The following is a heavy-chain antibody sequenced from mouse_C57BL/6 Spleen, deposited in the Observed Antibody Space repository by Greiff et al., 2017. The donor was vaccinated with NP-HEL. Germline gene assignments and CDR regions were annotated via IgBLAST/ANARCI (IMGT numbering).Heavy chain of an antibody. Sequence: QVQLQQPGAELVKPGASVKMSCKASGYTFTSYWITWVKQRPGQGLEWIGDLYPGSGSTNYNEKFKSKATLTVDKSSSTAYMQLSSRTSEDAAVYYCARADGSWAMDYWGQGTSVTVSS. CDR3: ARADGSWAMDY. CDR1: GYTFTSYW. V-gene: IGHV1-55*01. CDR2: LYPGSGST. J-gene: IGHJ4*01.